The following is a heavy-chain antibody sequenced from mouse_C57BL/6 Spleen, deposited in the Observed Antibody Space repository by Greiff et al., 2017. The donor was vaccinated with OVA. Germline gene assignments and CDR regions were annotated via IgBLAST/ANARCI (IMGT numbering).Heavy chain of an antibody. CDR1: GFTFSDFY. J-gene: IGHJ1*03. V-gene: IGHV7-1*01. D-gene: IGHD2-1*01. CDR2: SRNKANDYTT. CDR3: ARESGIYYGGYFDV. Sequence: EVHLVESGGGLVQSGRSLRLSCATSGFTFSDFYMEWVRQAPGKGLEWIAASRNKANDYTTEYSASVKGRFIVSRDTSQSILYLQMNALRAEDTAIYYCARESGIYYGGYFDVWGTGTTVTVSS.